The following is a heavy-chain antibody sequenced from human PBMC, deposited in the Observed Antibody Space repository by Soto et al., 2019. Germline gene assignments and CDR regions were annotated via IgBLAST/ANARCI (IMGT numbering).Heavy chain of an antibody. J-gene: IGHJ4*03. Sequence: EVQLVESGGGLVQPGGSLRLSCAASGFTFSSYWMGWVRQTPAKGLEWVANIKQDGSERYYVDSVKGRFTISRDNAKNSLYLQMNSVRAEATAVYYCAWECCFDYWGQGSLVTVSS. CDR1: GFTFSSYW. CDR2: IKQDGSER. V-gene: IGHV3-7*04. CDR3: AWECCFDY.